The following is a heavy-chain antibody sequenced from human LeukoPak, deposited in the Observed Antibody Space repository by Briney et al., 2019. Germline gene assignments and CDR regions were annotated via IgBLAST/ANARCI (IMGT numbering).Heavy chain of an antibody. CDR2: ISGSGGST. D-gene: IGHD5-18*01. Sequence: PGGSLRLSCAASGFTFSSYAMSWVRQAPGKGLEWVSAISGSGGSTYYADSVKGRFTISRDNSKNSLYLQMNSLRAEDTAVYYCARSGWIQLWCDYWGQGTLVTVSS. V-gene: IGHV3-23*01. CDR1: GFTFSSYA. CDR3: ARSGWIQLWCDY. J-gene: IGHJ4*02.